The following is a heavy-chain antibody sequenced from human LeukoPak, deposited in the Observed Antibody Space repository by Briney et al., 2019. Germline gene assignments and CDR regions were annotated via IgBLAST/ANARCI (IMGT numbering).Heavy chain of an antibody. CDR3: ARAVATTTSFLYYYYYYMDV. CDR2: MNPNSGNT. D-gene: IGHD5-12*01. J-gene: IGHJ6*03. CDR1: GYTFTSYG. V-gene: IGHV1-8*03. Sequence: ASVKVSCKASGYTFTSYGISWVRQAPGQGLEWMGWMNPNSGNTGYAQKFQGRVTITRNTSISTAYMELSSLRSEDTTVYYCARAVATTTSFLYYYYYYMDVWGKGTTVTVSS.